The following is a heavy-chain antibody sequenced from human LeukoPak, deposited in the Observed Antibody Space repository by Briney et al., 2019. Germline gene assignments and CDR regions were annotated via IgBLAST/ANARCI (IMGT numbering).Heavy chain of an antibody. CDR2: ISGSGGST. CDR3: AKASYYYGSGSPST. V-gene: IGHV3-23*01. J-gene: IGHJ4*02. D-gene: IGHD3-10*01. CDR1: GFTFSSYA. Sequence: PGGSLRLSCAASGFTFSSYAMSWVRQAPGKGLEWVSAISGSGGSTYYADSVKGRFTIPRDNSKNTLYLQMNSLRAGDTAVYYCAKASYYYGSGSPSTWGQGTLVTVSS.